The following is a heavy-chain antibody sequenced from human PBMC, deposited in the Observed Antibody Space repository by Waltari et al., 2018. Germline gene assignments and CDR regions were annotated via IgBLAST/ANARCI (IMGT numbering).Heavy chain of an antibody. V-gene: IGHV1-69*01. CDR2: ISPIFGTA. J-gene: IGHJ4*02. D-gene: IGHD3-22*01. CDR3: ARRGYYDSSGYLHVWGRFDY. Sequence: QVQLVQSGAEVKKPGSSVKVSCKASDGTFSSSALSWVQQAPGQGLKWMGGISPIFGTANYAQKFQGRVTITADESTSTAYMELSSLRSEDTAVYYCARRGYYDSSGYLHVWGRFDYWGQGTLVTVSS. CDR1: DGTFSSSA.